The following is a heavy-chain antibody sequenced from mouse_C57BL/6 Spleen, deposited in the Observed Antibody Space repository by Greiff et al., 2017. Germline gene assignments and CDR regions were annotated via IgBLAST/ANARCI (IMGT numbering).Heavy chain of an antibody. D-gene: IGHD2-5*01. Sequence: VQLQQPGAELVMPGASVKLSCKASGYTFTSYWMHWVKQRPGQGLEWIGEIDPSDSYTNYNQKFKGKSTLTLDKSSSTAYMTLSSLTSEDSAVYYCARGGSNYPFDYWGQGTTLTVSS. CDR3: ARGGSNYPFDY. CDR2: IDPSDSYT. J-gene: IGHJ2*01. V-gene: IGHV1-69*01. CDR1: GYTFTSYW.